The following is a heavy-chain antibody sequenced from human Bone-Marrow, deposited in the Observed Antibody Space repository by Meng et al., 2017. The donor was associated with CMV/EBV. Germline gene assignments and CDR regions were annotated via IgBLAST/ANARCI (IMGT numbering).Heavy chain of an antibody. CDR2: IYYSGST. J-gene: IGHJ6*02. Sequence: GSLRLSCTVSGGTISSYYWSWIRQPPGKGLEWIGYIYYSGSTNYNPSLKSRVTISVDTSKNQFSLKLSSVTAADTAVYYCARGRGYGYCSSTSCSAWYYYYYDMDVWGQGTTVTVSS. CDR3: ARGRGYGYCSSTSCSAWYYYYYDMDV. V-gene: IGHV4-59*01. D-gene: IGHD2-2*01. CDR1: GGTISSYY.